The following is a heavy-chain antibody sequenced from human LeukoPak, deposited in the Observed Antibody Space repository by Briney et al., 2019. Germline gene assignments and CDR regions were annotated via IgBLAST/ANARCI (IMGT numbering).Heavy chain of an antibody. Sequence: SETLSLTCTVSGGSISDSSYYWGWIRQPPGKGLEWIGQIHYTGKPDYNPSLKSRITISVDTSKNQVSLQVSSVTAADSAIYYCARFGVDYDMDVWGHGTTVTVFS. D-gene: IGHD3-16*01. CDR2: IHYTGKP. J-gene: IGHJ6*02. CDR1: GGSISDSSYY. CDR3: ARFGVDYDMDV. V-gene: IGHV4-61*05.